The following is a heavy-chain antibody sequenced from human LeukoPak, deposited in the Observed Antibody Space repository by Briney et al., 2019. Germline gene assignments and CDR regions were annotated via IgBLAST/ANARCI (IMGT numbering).Heavy chain of an antibody. Sequence: ASVKVSCKASGYTFTSYAMNWVRQAPGQGLEWMGWINTNTGNPTYAQGFTGRFVFSLDTSVSTAYRQISSLKAEDTAVYYCARGGPNDFWSGYYHYYMDVWGKGTTVTVSS. CDR2: INTNTGNP. J-gene: IGHJ6*03. CDR3: ARGGPNDFWSGYYHYYMDV. V-gene: IGHV7-4-1*02. CDR1: GYTFTSYA. D-gene: IGHD3-3*01.